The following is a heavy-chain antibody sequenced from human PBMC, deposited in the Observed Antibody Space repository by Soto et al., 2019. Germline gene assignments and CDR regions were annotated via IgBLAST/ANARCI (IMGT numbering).Heavy chain of an antibody. J-gene: IGHJ5*02. CDR1: GGTFSSYT. CDR3: ARDQNDYYGSGSSNNWFDP. V-gene: IGHV1-69*08. CDR2: IIPILGIA. Sequence: QVLLVQSGAEVKKPGSSVKVSCKASGGTFSSYTISWVRQAPGQGLEWMGRIIPILGIANYAQKFQGRVTITADKSTSTAYMELSSLRSEDTAVYYCARDQNDYYGSGSSNNWFDPWGQGTLVTVSS. D-gene: IGHD3-10*01.